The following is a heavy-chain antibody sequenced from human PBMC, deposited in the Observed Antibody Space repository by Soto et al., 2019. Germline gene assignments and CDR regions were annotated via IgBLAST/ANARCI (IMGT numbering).Heavy chain of an antibody. V-gene: IGHV3-23*01. CDR3: AKDKGAGGVSCFDY. Sequence: EVQLLESGGGLVQPGGSLRLSCAASGFTFRNYAMSWVRQAPGKGLEWVSAISGSGANTYYADSVKGRFTISRDQSKNPPYLQMDSLRAEDTALYYCAKDKGAGGVSCFDYWGQGPLVTVSS. CDR2: ISGSGANT. D-gene: IGHD2-15*01. J-gene: IGHJ4*02. CDR1: GFTFRNYA.